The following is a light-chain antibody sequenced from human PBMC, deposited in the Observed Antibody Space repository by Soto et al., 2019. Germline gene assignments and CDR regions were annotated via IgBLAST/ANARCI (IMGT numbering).Light chain of an antibody. CDR2: IND. CDR3: AAWDDILNGWV. Sequence: QSVLTQPPSASGTPGQRVPISCSGSSSNIGSYTVNWYRHLPGTAPKLLIFINDQRPSGVPDRFSGSKSGASASLAISGLQPEDEGDYYCAAWDDILNGWVFGGGTKVTVL. V-gene: IGLV1-44*01. J-gene: IGLJ3*02. CDR1: SSNIGSYT.